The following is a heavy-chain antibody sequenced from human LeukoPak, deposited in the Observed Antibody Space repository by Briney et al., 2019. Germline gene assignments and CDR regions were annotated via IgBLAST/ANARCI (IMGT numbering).Heavy chain of an antibody. CDR2: ISWDGGST. CDR3: AKGYDILTGYSLDY. V-gene: IGHV3-43D*03. CDR1: GFTFDDYA. D-gene: IGHD3-9*01. Sequence: GGSLRLSCAASGFTFDDYAMHWVRQAPGKGLEWVSLISWDGGSTYYADSVKGRFTISRDNSKNSLYLQMNSLRAEDTALYYCAKGYDILTGYSLDYWGQGTLVTVSS. J-gene: IGHJ4*02.